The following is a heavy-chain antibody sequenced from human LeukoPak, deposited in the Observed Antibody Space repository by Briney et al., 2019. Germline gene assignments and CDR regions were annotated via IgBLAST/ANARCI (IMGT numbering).Heavy chain of an antibody. V-gene: IGHV4-31*03. D-gene: IGHD3-10*02. J-gene: IGHJ5*02. Sequence: PSQTLSLTCSVSGDSISSRTYYWTWIRQHPEKGLGWIGYIWNSGSTNYNPALKSRVTISVDTSKNQFSLKLTSVTAADTAIYYCARDVTSMFPNWFDPWGQGILVIVSS. CDR2: IWNSGST. CDR1: GDSISSRTYY. CDR3: ARDVTSMFPNWFDP.